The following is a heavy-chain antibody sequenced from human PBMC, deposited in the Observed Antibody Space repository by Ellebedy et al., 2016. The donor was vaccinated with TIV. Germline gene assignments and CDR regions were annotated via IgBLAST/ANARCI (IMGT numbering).Heavy chain of an antibody. D-gene: IGHD1-26*01. J-gene: IGHJ4*02. CDR2: ISPYNGDT. V-gene: IGHV1-18*01. CDR3: ARAQDIIVGTTHFDY. CDR1: GYTFTSFG. Sequence: ASVKVSCKASGYTFTSFGFSWARQAPGQGLEWMGWISPYNGDTAYAQNLQGRVTMTTDTSTSTAYMELRSLRSDDTAVYYCARAQDIIVGTTHFDYWGQGTLVTVSS.